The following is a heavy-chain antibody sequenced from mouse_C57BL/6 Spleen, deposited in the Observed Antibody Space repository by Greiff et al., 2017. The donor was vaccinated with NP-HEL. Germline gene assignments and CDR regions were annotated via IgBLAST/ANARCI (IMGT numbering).Heavy chain of an antibody. J-gene: IGHJ4*01. D-gene: IGHD1-2*01. Sequence: EVQLQQSGPELVKPGASVKISCKASGYTFTDYYMNWVKQSHGKSLEWIGDINPNNGGTSYNQKFKGKATLTVDKSSSTAYMELRSLTSEDSAVYYCARHYALHAMDYWGQGTSVTVSS. CDR1: GYTFTDYY. CDR2: INPNNGGT. V-gene: IGHV1-26*01. CDR3: ARHYALHAMDY.